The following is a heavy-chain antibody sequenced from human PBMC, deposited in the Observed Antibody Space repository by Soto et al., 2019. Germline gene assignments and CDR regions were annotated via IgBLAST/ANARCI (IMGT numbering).Heavy chain of an antibody. CDR2: ISAYNGNT. D-gene: IGHD3-9*01. CDR1: GYTFTSYG. Sequence: ASVKVSCKASGYTFTSYGISWVRQAPGQGLEWMGWISAYNGNTNYAQKLQGRVTMTTDTSTSTAYMELRSLRSDDTAVYYCARATYDILTGYPHYFDYWGQGTLVTVSS. V-gene: IGHV1-18*01. J-gene: IGHJ4*02. CDR3: ARATYDILTGYPHYFDY.